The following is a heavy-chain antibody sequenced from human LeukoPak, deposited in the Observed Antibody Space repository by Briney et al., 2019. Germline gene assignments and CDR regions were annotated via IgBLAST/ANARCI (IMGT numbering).Heavy chain of an antibody. J-gene: IGHJ4*02. V-gene: IGHV3-7*01. CDR1: GFTVSGYW. D-gene: IGHD3-10*01. Sequence: GGSLRLSCAASGFTVSGYWMSWVRQPLGRGLEWVANINQDGSVKYYVDSVKGRFTLSRDNAKNSLYLQMNSLRAEDTAVYYCARDRYYYGSGSFLFDYWGQGTLVTVSS. CDR2: INQDGSVK. CDR3: ARDRYYYGSGSFLFDY.